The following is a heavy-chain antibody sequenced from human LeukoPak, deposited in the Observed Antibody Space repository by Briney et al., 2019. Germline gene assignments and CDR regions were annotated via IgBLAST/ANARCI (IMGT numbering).Heavy chain of an antibody. CDR1: GYTFTGYY. V-gene: IGHV1-2*02. J-gene: IGHJ4*02. Sequence: VASVKVSCKASGYTFTGYYMHWVRQAPGQGLEWMGWINPNSGGTNYAQKFQGRVTMTRGTSISTAYMELSRLRSDDTAVYYCARAPANYDYVWGSYREYYFDYWGQGTLVTVSS. CDR3: ARAPANYDYVWGSYREYYFDY. D-gene: IGHD3-16*02. CDR2: INPNSGGT.